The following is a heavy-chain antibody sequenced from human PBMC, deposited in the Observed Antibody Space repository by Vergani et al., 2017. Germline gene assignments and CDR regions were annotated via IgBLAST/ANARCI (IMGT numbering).Heavy chain of an antibody. CDR2: FDPEDGET. Sequence: QVQLVQSGAEVKKPGASVKVSCKVSGYTLTELSMHWVRQAPGKGLEWMGGFDPEDGETIYAQKFQGRVTMTEDTSTDTAYMELSSLRSEDTAVYYCATVPRKEYFDWSIQTPYGMDVWGQGTTVTVSS. J-gene: IGHJ6*02. CDR1: GYTLTELS. CDR3: ATVPRKEYFDWSIQTPYGMDV. V-gene: IGHV1-24*01. D-gene: IGHD3-9*01.